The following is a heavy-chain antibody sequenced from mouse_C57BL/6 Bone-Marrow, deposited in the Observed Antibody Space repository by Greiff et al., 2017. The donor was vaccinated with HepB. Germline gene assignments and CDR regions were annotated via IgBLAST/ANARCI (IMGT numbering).Heavy chain of an antibody. J-gene: IGHJ1*03. CDR2: ILPGSGSN. V-gene: IGHV1-9*01. CDR3: ANIRKYFDV. Sequence: VQLQQSGAELMKPGASVKLSCKATGYTFTGYWIEWVKQRPGHGLGWIGEILPGSGSNNYNEKFKGKATITADTSSNTAYMQLSSLTPEDSAIYFCANIRKYFDVWGTGTAVTVSA. CDR1: GYTFTGYW.